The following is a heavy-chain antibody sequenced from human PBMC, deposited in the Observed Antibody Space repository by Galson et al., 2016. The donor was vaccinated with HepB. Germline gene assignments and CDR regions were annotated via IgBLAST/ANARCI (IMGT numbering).Heavy chain of an antibody. Sequence: SVKVSCKASGYSFTGYFIHWVRQAPGQGLEWVGLIKPHSGGTKYAQKFQGRVTLARDTSTSTVYMELTSLRSDDTAVYFCAREFNRHTVTTFYYYGMDVWGQGTTVTGSS. D-gene: IGHD4-17*01. CDR1: GYSFTGYF. CDR2: IKPHSGGT. V-gene: IGHV1-2*02. J-gene: IGHJ6*02. CDR3: AREFNRHTVTTFYYYGMDV.